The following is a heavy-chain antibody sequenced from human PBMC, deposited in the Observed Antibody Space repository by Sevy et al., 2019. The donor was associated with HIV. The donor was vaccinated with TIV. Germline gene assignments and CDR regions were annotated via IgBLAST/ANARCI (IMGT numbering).Heavy chain of an antibody. J-gene: IGHJ1*01. V-gene: IGHV1-18*01. CDR1: GYTFSNYL. D-gene: IGHD1-26*01. Sequence: ASVKVSCTASGYTFSNYLISWVRQAPGQGLEWMGWVSARNGDTKYAQRIQGRVTMTADTSTTTAYMELRSLTSDDTAVYWCARAPSGSQGPGQYFNHWGQGTLVTVSS. CDR2: VSARNGDT. CDR3: ARAPSGSQGPGQYFNH.